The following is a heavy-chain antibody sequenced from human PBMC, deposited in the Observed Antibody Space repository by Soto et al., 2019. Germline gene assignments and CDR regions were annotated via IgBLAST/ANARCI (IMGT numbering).Heavy chain of an antibody. CDR1: GGSFSGYY. V-gene: IGHV4-34*01. J-gene: IGHJ4*02. Sequence: SETLSLTCAVYGGSFSGYYWSWIRQPPGKGLEWIGEINHSGSTNYNPSLKSRVTISVDTSKNQFSLKLSSVTAADTAVYYCARLSIYGDYESQGNLVTVSS. CDR3: ARLSIYGDY. D-gene: IGHD4-17*01. CDR2: INHSGST.